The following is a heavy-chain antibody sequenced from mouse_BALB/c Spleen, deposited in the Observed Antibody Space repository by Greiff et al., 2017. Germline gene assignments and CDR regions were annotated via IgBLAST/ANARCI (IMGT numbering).Heavy chain of an antibody. D-gene: IGHD2-4*01. CDR3: VRKDDYDEGFYYYAMDY. V-gene: IGHV2-2*02. J-gene: IGHJ4*01. CDR2: IWSGGST. Sequence: VKLQESGPGLVQPSQSLSITCTVSGFSLTSYGVHWVRQSPGKGLEWLGVIWSGGSTDYNAAFISRLSISKDNSKSQVFFKMNSLQANDTAIYYCVRKDDYDEGFYYYAMDYWGQGTSVTVSS. CDR1: GFSLTSYG.